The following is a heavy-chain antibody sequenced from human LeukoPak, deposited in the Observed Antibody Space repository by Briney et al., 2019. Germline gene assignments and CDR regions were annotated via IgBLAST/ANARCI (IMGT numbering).Heavy chain of an antibody. V-gene: IGHV3-7*01. CDR2: IKQDGSER. Sequence: GGSLRLSCTASEFTFSRYAMSWVRQAPGKGLEWVAHIKQDGSERYYVDSVKGRFTISRVNSKDSLYLQMNSLRAEGTAVYYCATLDYWGQGTLVTVSS. CDR3: ATLDY. J-gene: IGHJ4*02. CDR1: EFTFSRYA.